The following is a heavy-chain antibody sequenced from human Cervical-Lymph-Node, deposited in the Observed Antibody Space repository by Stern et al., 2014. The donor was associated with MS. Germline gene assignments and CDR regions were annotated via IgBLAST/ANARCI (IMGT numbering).Heavy chain of an antibody. V-gene: IGHV4-59*01. D-gene: IGHD1-14*01. J-gene: IGHJ6*02. CDR3: ARDRHRSGRQILGYYFYAMDV. CDR2: IYYSGAT. Sequence: QVQLGQSGPGLVQPSATLSLTCTVSGGYIAGYYWSWIRQPPGKRLEWIGYIYYSGATNYNPSLNIRVTISVDTSKNEFALRLRPVTAADTAVYYCARDRHRSGRQILGYYFYAMDVWGRGTTVTVSS. CDR1: GGYIAGYY.